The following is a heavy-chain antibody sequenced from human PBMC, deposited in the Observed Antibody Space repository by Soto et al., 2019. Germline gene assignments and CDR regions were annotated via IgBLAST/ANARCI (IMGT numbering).Heavy chain of an antibody. Sequence: EVQLVESGGGLVQPGGSLRLSCAASGFTFSSYWMSWVRQAPGKGLEWVANIKQDGSEKYYVDSVKGRFTISRDNAKNSLYVQMNSLRAEDTAVYYCATDSSGYYYSPEYFQHWGQGTLVTVSS. CDR2: IKQDGSEK. V-gene: IGHV3-7*01. CDR3: ATDSSGYYYSPEYFQH. D-gene: IGHD3-22*01. CDR1: GFTFSSYW. J-gene: IGHJ1*01.